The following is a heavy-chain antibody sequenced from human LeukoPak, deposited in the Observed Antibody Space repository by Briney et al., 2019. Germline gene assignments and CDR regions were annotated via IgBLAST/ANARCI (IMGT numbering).Heavy chain of an antibody. V-gene: IGHV4-59*06. CDR2: IYYSGST. Sequence: SETLSLTCTVSGGSISSYYWSWIRQPAGKGLEWIGYIYYSGSTYYNPSLKSRVTISVDTSKNQFSLKLSSVTAADTAVYYCARYYYDSSGYYYFTSTKDDGFDIWGQGTMVTVSS. CDR3: ARYYYDSSGYYYFTSTKDDGFDI. D-gene: IGHD3-22*01. J-gene: IGHJ3*02. CDR1: GGSISSYY.